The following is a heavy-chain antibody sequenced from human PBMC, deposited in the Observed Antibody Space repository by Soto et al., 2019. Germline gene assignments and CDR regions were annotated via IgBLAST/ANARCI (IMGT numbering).Heavy chain of an antibody. Sequence: QVQLVQSGAEVKKPGASVKVSCKASGYTFTSYDINWVRQATGQGLEWMGWMNPNSGTTGYARKFQGRVPMTSTTSISTAYMELSSLRSEATAVYYCAITHLRFGEHHYWGQGTRVTVSS. D-gene: IGHD3-10*01. J-gene: IGHJ4*02. V-gene: IGHV1-8*01. CDR3: AITHLRFGEHHY. CDR2: MNPNSGTT. CDR1: GYTFTSYD.